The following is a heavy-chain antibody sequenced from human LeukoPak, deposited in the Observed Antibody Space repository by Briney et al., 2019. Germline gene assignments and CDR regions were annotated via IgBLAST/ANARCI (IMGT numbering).Heavy chain of an antibody. V-gene: IGHV4-39*07. J-gene: IGHJ6*03. Sequence: SETLSLTCTVSGGSISSSSYYWGWIRQLPGKGLEWIGSIHYSGSTNYNPSLKSRVTISVDTSKNQFSLKLSSVTAADTAVYYCARGYCSGGSCYSYYYYNYMDVWGKGTTVTVSS. D-gene: IGHD2-15*01. CDR3: ARGYCSGGSCYSYYYYNYMDV. CDR2: IHYSGST. CDR1: GGSISSSSYY.